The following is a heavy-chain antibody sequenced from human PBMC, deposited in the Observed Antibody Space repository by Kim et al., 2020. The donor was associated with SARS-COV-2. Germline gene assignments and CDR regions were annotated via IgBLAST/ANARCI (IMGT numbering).Heavy chain of an antibody. J-gene: IGHJ4*02. V-gene: IGHV4-4*02. Sequence: SETLSLTCAVSGGSISSSNCWSWVRQPPGKGLEWIGEIYHSGSTNYNPSLKSRDTISVDKSKNQFSLKLSSVTAADTAVYYCVGPSGRHTPFDCWGQGTPVYVSS. CDR2: IYHSGST. D-gene: IGHD1-26*01. CDR3: VGPSGRHTPFDC. CDR1: GGSISSSNC.